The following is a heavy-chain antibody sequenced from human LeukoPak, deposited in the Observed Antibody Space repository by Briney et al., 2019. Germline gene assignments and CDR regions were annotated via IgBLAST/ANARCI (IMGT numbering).Heavy chain of an antibody. V-gene: IGHV3-21*01. Sequence: GGSLRLSCAASGFTFSSYSMNWVRQAPGKGLEWVSSISSSSSYIHYADSAKGRFTISRDNAKNSLYLQMNSLRAEDTAVYYCARLTGTSDYWGQGTLVTVSS. D-gene: IGHD7-27*01. CDR2: ISSSSSYI. CDR1: GFTFSSYS. J-gene: IGHJ4*02. CDR3: ARLTGTSDY.